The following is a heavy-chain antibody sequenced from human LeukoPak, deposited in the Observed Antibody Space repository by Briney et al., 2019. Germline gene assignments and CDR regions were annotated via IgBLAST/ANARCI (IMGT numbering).Heavy chain of an antibody. J-gene: IGHJ4*02. V-gene: IGHV3-23*01. D-gene: IGHD2-21*02. Sequence: GGSLRLSCAASGFTFSSYDMSGVRQAPGKGLEWVSAISGSGGSTYYADSVKRPFTISRDNSKNTLYMQMNSLRAEDTAVYYCAKDLVVTGRFDYWGQGTLVTVSS. CDR3: AKDLVVTGRFDY. CDR1: GFTFSSYD. CDR2: ISGSGGST.